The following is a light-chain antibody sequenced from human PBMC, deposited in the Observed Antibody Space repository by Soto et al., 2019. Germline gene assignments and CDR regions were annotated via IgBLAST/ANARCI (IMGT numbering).Light chain of an antibody. Sequence: DIQLTQSPSFLSASVGDRVTITCRASQGISSYLAWYQQRPGKAPKLLMYGASTWQSGVPSRFSGSASGTTFTLTINNLQPEDFATYYCQQLNNFPRTFGQGTKVE. J-gene: IGKJ1*01. CDR1: QGISSY. CDR3: QQLNNFPRT. CDR2: GAS. V-gene: IGKV1-9*01.